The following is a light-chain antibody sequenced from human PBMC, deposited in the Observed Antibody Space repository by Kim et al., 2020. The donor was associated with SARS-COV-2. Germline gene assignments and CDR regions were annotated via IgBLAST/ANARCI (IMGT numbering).Light chain of an antibody. CDR1: QDISNY. CDR2: DAS. V-gene: IGKV1-33*01. Sequence: DIQMTQSPSSLSASVGDRVTITCRASQDISNYLIWYQQKPGKAPKLLIYDASNLETGVPSRFSGSGSGTEFTFTISSLQPEDIATNYCHQYYSSPSHTFGQGTQVEIK. CDR3: HQYYSSPSHT. J-gene: IGKJ5*01.